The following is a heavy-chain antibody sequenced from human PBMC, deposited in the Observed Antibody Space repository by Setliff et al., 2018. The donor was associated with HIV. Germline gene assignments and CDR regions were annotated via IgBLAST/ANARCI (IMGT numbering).Heavy chain of an antibody. Sequence: PGGSLRLSCAASGFTFSSYGMHWVRQAPGKGLEWVAFIRSDGSNKYYADSVKGRFTISRDNSKSTLYLQMNSLRAEDTAVYYCAGRTAGNWFDPWGQGTLVTVSS. CDR2: IRSDGSNK. CDR1: GFTFSSYG. V-gene: IGHV3-30*02. J-gene: IGHJ5*02. CDR3: AGRTAGNWFDP. D-gene: IGHD6-13*01.